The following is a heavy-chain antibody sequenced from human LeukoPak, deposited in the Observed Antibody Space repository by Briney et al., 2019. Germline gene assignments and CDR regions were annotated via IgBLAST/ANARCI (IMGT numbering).Heavy chain of an antibody. D-gene: IGHD6-13*01. J-gene: IGHJ4*02. CDR2: ISWNSGSI. Sequence: GGYPRLSCAASGFTFDDYAMHWVRQAPGKGLEWVSGISWNSGSINYADSVKGRFTISRDNAKNSLYLQMNSLRPEDTALYYCAKDISVAAAEGGDFDYLGQGTLVTVSS. CDR1: GFTFDDYA. V-gene: IGHV3-9*01. CDR3: AKDISVAAAEGGDFDY.